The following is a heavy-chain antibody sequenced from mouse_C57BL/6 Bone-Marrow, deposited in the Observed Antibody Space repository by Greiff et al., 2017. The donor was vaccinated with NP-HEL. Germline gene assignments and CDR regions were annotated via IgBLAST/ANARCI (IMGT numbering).Heavy chain of an antibody. Sequence: QVQLQQPGAELVKPGASVKLSCKASGYTFTSYWMHWVKQRPGQGLEWIGMIHPNSGSTNYNEKFKSKATLTVDKSSSTAYMQLSSLTSEDSAVYYCAIRGHPYYYAMDYWGQGTSVTVSS. CDR3: AIRGHPYYYAMDY. V-gene: IGHV1-64*01. J-gene: IGHJ4*01. D-gene: IGHD6-1*01. CDR2: IHPNSGST. CDR1: GYTFTSYW.